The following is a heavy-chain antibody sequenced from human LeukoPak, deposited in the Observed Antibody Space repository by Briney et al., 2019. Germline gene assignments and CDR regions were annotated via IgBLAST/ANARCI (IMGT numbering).Heavy chain of an antibody. Sequence: SVKVSCKASGGTFSSYAISWVRQAPGQGLEWMGRIIPILGIANYAQKFQGRVTITADKSTSTAYMELSSLRSEDTAVYFCARGVLGVGSGWSLFDYWGQGTLVTVSS. CDR3: ARGVLGVGSGWSLFDY. D-gene: IGHD6-19*01. CDR1: GGTFSSYA. J-gene: IGHJ4*02. CDR2: IIPILGIA. V-gene: IGHV1-69*04.